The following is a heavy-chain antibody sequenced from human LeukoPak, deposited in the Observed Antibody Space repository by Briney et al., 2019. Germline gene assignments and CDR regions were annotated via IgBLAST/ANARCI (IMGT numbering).Heavy chain of an antibody. Sequence: GGSLRLSCAASGYTFGDYGMSWVRQVPGKGLEWVSGTNRRGDITGYADFVKGRFTISRDNAKNSLFLQMSSLKTEDTAFYYCAKGARSSSGYTTDWGQGILVTVSP. J-gene: IGHJ4*02. V-gene: IGHV3-20*04. CDR1: GYTFGDYG. CDR3: AKGARSSSGYTTD. D-gene: IGHD3-22*01. CDR2: TNRRGDIT.